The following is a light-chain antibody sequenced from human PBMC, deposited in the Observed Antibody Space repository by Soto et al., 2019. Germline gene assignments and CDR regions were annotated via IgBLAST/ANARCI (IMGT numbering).Light chain of an antibody. CDR2: EVT. CDR3: SSYAGSNNFVV. CDR1: SSDVGGYNY. V-gene: IGLV2-8*01. Sequence: QSALTQPPSASGSPGQSVTISCTRTSSDVGGYNYVSWYQQHPGKAPKLMIYEVTKRPSGVADRFSGSKSGNTASLTVSGLQAEDEADYYCSSYAGSNNFVVFGGGTKLTVL. J-gene: IGLJ2*01.